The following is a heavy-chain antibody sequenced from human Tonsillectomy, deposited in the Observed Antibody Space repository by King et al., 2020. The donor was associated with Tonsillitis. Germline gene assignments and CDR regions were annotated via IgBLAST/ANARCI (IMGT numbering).Heavy chain of an antibody. CDR3: TSAHTAMANFDY. CDR2: IRSKANSYAT. CDR1: GVTFSGSA. Sequence: VQLVESGGGLVQPGGSLKLSCAASGVTFSGSAMHWVRQASGKGLEWVGRIRSKANSYATAYAASVKGRFTISRDDSKNTAYLQMNSLKTEDTAVYYCTSAHTAMANFDYWGQGTLVTVSS. J-gene: IGHJ4*02. V-gene: IGHV3-73*02. D-gene: IGHD5-18*01.